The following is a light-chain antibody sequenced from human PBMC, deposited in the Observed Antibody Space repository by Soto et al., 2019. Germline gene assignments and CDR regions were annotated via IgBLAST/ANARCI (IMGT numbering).Light chain of an antibody. CDR3: QQYDSSPLT. CDR2: GAS. Sequence: EIVLTQSPGTLSLSPGERATLSCRASQSVSSSYLAWYQQKPGQAPRLLTYGASSRATGIPDRFSGSGSGTDFTLTISRLEPEHFAVYYCQQYDSSPLTFGGGTKVEIK. CDR1: QSVSSSY. V-gene: IGKV3-20*01. J-gene: IGKJ4*01.